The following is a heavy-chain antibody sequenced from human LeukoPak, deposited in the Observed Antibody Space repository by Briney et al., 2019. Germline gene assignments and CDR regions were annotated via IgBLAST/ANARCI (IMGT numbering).Heavy chain of an antibody. CDR1: GYXFSSYG. CDR2: ISAYNGNT. Sequence: KVSCXXXGYXFSSYGISWVRQAPGQGLEWMGWISAYNGNTNYAQKLQGRVTMTTDTSTSTAYMELRSLRSDDTAVYYCARAWSGLNHFDYWGQGTLVTVSS. D-gene: IGHD1-14*01. CDR3: ARAWSGLNHFDY. V-gene: IGHV1-18*01. J-gene: IGHJ4*02.